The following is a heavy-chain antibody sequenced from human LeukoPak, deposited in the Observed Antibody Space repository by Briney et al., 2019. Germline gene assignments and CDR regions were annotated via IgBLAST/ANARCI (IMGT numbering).Heavy chain of an antibody. CDR2: ISSGGTYE. CDR1: GFTFSNYA. CDR3: ARDSTYYYDSGSSGPHYFDN. V-gene: IGHV3-30*01. J-gene: IGHJ4*02. Sequence: SGGYLRLSCAASGFTFSNYAMHWVRQAPGKGLEWVSLISSGGTYEYYADSVKGRFTISRDNSKNTLYLQLNSLRAEDTAVYYCARDSTYYYDSGSSGPHYFDNWGQGTLVTVSS. D-gene: IGHD3-10*01.